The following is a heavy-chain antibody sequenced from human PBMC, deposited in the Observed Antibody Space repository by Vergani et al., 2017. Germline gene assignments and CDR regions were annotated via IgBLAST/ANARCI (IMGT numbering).Heavy chain of an antibody. Sequence: QVQLQESGPGLVKPSETLSLTCTVPGGPISSYYWSWIRQPPGKGLEWIGYIYYSGSTNYNSSLKTRLTISVDTSKNQFSLKLSSVTAADTAVYYCAWGVVVAAPINWFDPWGQGTLVTVSS. V-gene: IGHV4-59*01. D-gene: IGHD2-15*01. CDR3: AWGVVVAAPINWFDP. J-gene: IGHJ5*02. CDR2: IYYSGST. CDR1: GGPISSYY.